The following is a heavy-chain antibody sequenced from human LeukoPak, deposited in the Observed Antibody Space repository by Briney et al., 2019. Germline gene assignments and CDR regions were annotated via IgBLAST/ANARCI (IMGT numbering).Heavy chain of an antibody. D-gene: IGHD3-10*01. Sequence: GSLRLSCAASGFTFSSYEMNWVRQAPGKGVEWVSYIISSGSTIIYADSVKGRFTISRDNAKNSLYLQMNSLRTQNTPVYYCARDPSRGSTAGGFDIWGQGTMVTVSS. J-gene: IGHJ3*02. V-gene: IGHV3-48*03. CDR1: GFTFSSYE. CDR2: IISSGSTI. CDR3: ARDPSRGSTAGGFDI.